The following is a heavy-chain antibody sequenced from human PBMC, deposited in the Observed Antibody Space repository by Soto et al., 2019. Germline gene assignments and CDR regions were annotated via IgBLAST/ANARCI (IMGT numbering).Heavy chain of an antibody. CDR2: IYPGDSDT. CDR1: GYSFASYF. CDR3: ARTRSFTLGFYYDGMDV. D-gene: IGHD6-6*01. Sequence: GESLKISCQGSGYSFASYFIVLVRQMPGKDLEWMGIIYPGDSDTRYSPSFQGQVTISADKSLRTAYLQWTSLKASDTALYYCARTRSFTLGFYYDGMDVWGQGTTVTVSS. V-gene: IGHV5-51*01. J-gene: IGHJ6*02.